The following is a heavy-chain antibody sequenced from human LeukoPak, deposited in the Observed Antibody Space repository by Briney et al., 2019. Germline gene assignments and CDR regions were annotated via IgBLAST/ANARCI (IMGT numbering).Heavy chain of an antibody. Sequence: ASVKVSRKASGYTFTSYGISWVRQAPGQGLEWMGWISAYNGNTNYAQKLQGRVTMTTDTSTSTAYMELRSLRSDDTAVYYCARDRQQLYYYYGMDVWGQGTTVTVSS. CDR2: ISAYNGNT. CDR3: ARDRQQLYYYYGMDV. CDR1: GYTFTSYG. J-gene: IGHJ6*02. D-gene: IGHD4-11*01. V-gene: IGHV1-18*01.